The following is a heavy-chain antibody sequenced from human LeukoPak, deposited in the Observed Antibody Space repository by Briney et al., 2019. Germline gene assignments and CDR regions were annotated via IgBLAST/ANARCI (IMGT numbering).Heavy chain of an antibody. CDR2: IYTSGST. CDR1: GNSISSGDNY. D-gene: IGHD3-22*01. V-gene: IGHV4-61*02. CDR3: ARASYSYDINGWVPFDY. Sequence: SQTLSLTCTVSGNSISSGDNYWSWIRQPAGKGLEWIGRIYTSGSTNYNPSLKSRVTISGDTSKNQFPLRLSSVTAADTAVYYCARASYSYDINGWVPFDYWGQGTLVTVSS. J-gene: IGHJ4*02.